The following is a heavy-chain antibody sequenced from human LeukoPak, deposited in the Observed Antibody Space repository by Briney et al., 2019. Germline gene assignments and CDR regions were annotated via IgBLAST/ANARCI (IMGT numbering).Heavy chain of an antibody. CDR3: AKGVWAPRFDS. CDR1: GASFSYDY. J-gene: IGHJ5*01. Sequence: SETLSLTCAVYGASFSYDYWSWIRQAPGKGLEWIGEINHSGSITYNPSLKSRVTISAEKSKSQFSLRMTSVTAADTAVYYCAKGVWAPRFDSWGQGTLVTVSS. CDR2: INHSGSI. D-gene: IGHD7-27*01. V-gene: IGHV4-34*01.